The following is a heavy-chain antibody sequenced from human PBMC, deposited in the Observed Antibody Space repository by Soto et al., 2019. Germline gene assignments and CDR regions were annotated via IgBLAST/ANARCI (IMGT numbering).Heavy chain of an antibody. D-gene: IGHD7-27*01. V-gene: IGHV4-31*03. CDR3: ARKLGKGYYYYYYYMDV. CDR2: IYYSGST. Sequence: SETLSLTCTVSGGSIRSGGYYWSWIRQHPGKGLEWIGYIYYSGSTYYNPSLKSRVTISVDTSKNQFSLKLSSVTAADTAVYYCARKLGKGYYYYYYYMDVWGKGTTVTVSS. CDR1: GGSIRSGGYY. J-gene: IGHJ6*03.